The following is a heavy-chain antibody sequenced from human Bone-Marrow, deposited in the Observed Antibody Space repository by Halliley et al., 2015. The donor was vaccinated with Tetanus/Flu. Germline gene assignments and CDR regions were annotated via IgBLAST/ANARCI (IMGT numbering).Heavy chain of an antibody. J-gene: IGHJ4*02. CDR2: IYYAGST. D-gene: IGHD4-17*01. Sequence: LEWIGYIYYAGSTYYNPSLESRLVISQDTSKNQLSLGLASVTAADTAVYFCASMTALTTFESWGQGTLVTVSS. CDR3: ASMTALTTFES. V-gene: IGHV4-30-4*01.